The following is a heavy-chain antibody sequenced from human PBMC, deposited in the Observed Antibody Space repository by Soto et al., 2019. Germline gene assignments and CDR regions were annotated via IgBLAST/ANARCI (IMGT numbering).Heavy chain of an antibody. Sequence: RIRQPPGKGLEWIGYIYYSGSTTYTPSLKSRVTISVDTSKNQFSLKLSSVTAADTAVYYCARQFAVYAFAIWGQGTMVTVSS. J-gene: IGHJ3*02. CDR3: ARQFAVYAFAI. CDR2: IYYSGST. V-gene: IGHV4-59*08.